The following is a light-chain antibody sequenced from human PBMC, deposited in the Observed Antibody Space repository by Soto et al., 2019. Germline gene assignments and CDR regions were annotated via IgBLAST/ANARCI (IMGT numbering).Light chain of an antibody. CDR3: QQRSNWSIT. V-gene: IGKV3D-20*02. Sequence: EIMLTQLPGTLSLSPGERATLSCRASQSLHSNFLVWYQQKPGQAPRLLISSASRRATGIPDRFSGSGSGTDFTLTISRLDPEDFAVYYCQQRSNWSITFGQGTRLENK. CDR2: SAS. CDR1: QSLHSNF. J-gene: IGKJ5*01.